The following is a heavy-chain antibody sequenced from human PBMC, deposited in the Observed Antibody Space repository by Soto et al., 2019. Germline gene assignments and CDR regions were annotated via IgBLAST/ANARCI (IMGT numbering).Heavy chain of an antibody. CDR3: AREGVAPYYYYGMDV. CDR1: GGTFSSYT. CDR2: IIPILGIA. J-gene: IGHJ6*02. D-gene: IGHD5-12*01. Sequence: GASVKVSCKASGGTFSSYTISWVRQAPGQGLEWMGRIIPILGIANYAQKFQGRVTITADKSTSTAYMELSSLRSEDTAVYYCAREGVAPYYYYGMDVWGQGTPVTVSS. V-gene: IGHV1-69*04.